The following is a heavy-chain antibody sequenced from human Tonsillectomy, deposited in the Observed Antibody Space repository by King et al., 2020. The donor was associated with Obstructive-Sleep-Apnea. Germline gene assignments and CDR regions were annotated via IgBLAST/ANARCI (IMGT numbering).Heavy chain of an antibody. Sequence: VQLVESGGGVVQRGGSLRLSCAASGFSFRSYGMQWVRQAPGKGLEWVAFIRNDGSNKYYADSVKGRFTISRDNSKNTLFLQMNSLRPEDTAVYYCAVFYYGSGELPYSVDVWGQGTTVTVSS. V-gene: IGHV3-30*02. CDR2: IRNDGSNK. D-gene: IGHD3-10*01. CDR3: AVFYYGSGELPYSVDV. CDR1: GFSFRSYG. J-gene: IGHJ6*02.